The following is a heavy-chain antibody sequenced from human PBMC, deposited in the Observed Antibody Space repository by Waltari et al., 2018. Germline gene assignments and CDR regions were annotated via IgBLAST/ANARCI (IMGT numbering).Heavy chain of an antibody. V-gene: IGHV1-69*01. Sequence: QVQLVQSGAEVRKPGSSVKVPFKTSGGTFSRFSISWVRLAPGQGLEWMGGLIPIFLTANYAQKFEGRLTIDADEATSTVYMELSGLTSDDTAVYYCADCGGDCPHWGQGTLVTVSS. CDR1: GGTFSRFS. CDR3: ADCGGDCPH. D-gene: IGHD2-21*01. CDR2: LIPIFLTA. J-gene: IGHJ4*02.